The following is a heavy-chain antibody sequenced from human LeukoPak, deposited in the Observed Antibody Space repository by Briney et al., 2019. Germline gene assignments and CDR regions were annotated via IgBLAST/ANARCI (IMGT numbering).Heavy chain of an antibody. CDR3: ARGRALGYCSGGSCYTRFDY. Sequence: SGTLSLTCAVSGGSISGSNCCSWVRQPPGRGLEWVGEIYHSGSTNYNPSLMSRVTMSVDKSKNQFSLKLSSVTAADTAVYYCARGRALGYCSGGSCYTRFDYWGQGTLVTVSS. D-gene: IGHD2-15*01. J-gene: IGHJ4*02. CDR1: GGSISGSNC. CDR2: IYHSGST. V-gene: IGHV4-4*02.